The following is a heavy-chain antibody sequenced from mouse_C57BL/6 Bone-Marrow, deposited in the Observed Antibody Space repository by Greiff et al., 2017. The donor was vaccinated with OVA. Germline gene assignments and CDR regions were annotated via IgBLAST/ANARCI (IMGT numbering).Heavy chain of an antibody. CDR3: ARNYYYGSSYWYFDV. Sequence: VQLQQSGAELVRPGTSVKVSCKASGYAFTNYLIEWVKQRPGQGLEWIGVINPGSGGTNYNEKFKGKATLTADKSSSTAYMQLSSLTSEDSAVYFCARNYYYGSSYWYFDVWGTGTTVTVSS. CDR1: GYAFTNYL. CDR2: INPGSGGT. V-gene: IGHV1-54*01. D-gene: IGHD1-1*01. J-gene: IGHJ1*03.